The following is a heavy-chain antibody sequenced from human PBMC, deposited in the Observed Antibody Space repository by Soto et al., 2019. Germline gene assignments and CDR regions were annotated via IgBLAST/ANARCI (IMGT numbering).Heavy chain of an antibody. V-gene: IGHV4-31*03. D-gene: IGHD4-17*01. CDR2: IYYSGST. CDR3: ARDLMDYGGNSRWFDP. CDR1: GGSISSGGYY. J-gene: IGHJ5*02. Sequence: SETLSLTCTVSGGSISSGGYYWSWIRQHPGKGLEWIGYIYYSGSTYYNPSLKSRVTISVDTSKNQFSLKLSSVTAADTAVYYCARDLMDYGGNSRWFDPWGQGTLVTVSS.